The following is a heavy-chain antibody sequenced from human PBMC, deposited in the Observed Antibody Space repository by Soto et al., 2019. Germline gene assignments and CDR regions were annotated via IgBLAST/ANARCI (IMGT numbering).Heavy chain of an antibody. J-gene: IGHJ4*02. D-gene: IGHD1-26*01. CDR3: ARVTYRRGFDY. Sequence: SETLSLTCAVYGGSFSGYYWSWIRQPPGKGLEWIGEINHSGSTNYNPSLKSRVTISVDTSKNQFSLKLSSVTAADTVVYYCARVTYRRGFDYWGQGTLVTVSS. CDR1: GGSFSGYY. V-gene: IGHV4-34*01. CDR2: INHSGST.